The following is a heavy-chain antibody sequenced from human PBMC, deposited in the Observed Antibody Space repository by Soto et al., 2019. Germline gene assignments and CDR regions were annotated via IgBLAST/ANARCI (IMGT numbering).Heavy chain of an antibody. CDR1: GGSISGYY. V-gene: IGHV4-59*12. CDR3: VRTIQPGTTTYFDY. Sequence: PSETLSLTCTVSGGSISGYYWSWIRQPPGKGLEWIGYIYYSGSTNYNPSLKSRVTISRDNAKNSLYLQMNGLKTEDTAVYYCVRTIQPGTTTYFDYWGQGTLVTVSS. CDR2: IYYSGST. D-gene: IGHD1-1*01. J-gene: IGHJ4*02.